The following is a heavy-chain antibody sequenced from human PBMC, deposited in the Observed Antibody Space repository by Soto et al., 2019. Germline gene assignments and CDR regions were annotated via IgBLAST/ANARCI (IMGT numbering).Heavy chain of an antibody. J-gene: IGHJ4*02. CDR2: ISSSSSYI. V-gene: IGHV3-21*01. CDR3: ARATQTLWFGESTQGN. CDR1: GFTFSSYS. Sequence: EVQLVESGGGLVKPGGSLRLSCAASGFTFSSYSMNWVRQAPGKGLEWVSSISSSSSYIYYADSVKGRFTISRDNAKNSLYLQMNSLRAEDTAVYYCARATQTLWFGESTQGNWGQGTLVTVSS. D-gene: IGHD3-10*01.